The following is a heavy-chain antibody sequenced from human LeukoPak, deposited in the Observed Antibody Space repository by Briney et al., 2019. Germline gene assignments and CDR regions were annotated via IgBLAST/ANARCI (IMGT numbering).Heavy chain of an antibody. CDR3: ARRGYYDNWFDP. CDR2: INHSGST. V-gene: IGHV4-34*01. J-gene: IGHJ5*02. CDR1: GGSFSGYY. D-gene: IGHD3-22*01. Sequence: SETLSLTCAVYGGSFSGYYWSWIRQPPGKGLEWIGEINHSGSTNYNPSLKSRVTISVDTSMNQFSLKLSSVTAADTAVYYCARRGYYDNWFDPWGQGTLVTVSS.